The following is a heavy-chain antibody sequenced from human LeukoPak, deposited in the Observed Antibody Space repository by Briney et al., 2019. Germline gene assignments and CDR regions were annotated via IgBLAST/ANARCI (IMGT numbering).Heavy chain of an antibody. CDR3: ARDSYYYDSSGYSSAGSDY. Sequence: GGSLRLSCAASGFTVSSNYMSWVRQAAGKGVEGVAGIYSCGSTYYADSVKGRLTISIHNSKTPLYLQMNSLRAEDKDVYYCARDSYYYDSSGYSSAGSDYWGQGTLVTVSS. V-gene: IGHV3-53*04. CDR1: GFTVSSNY. D-gene: IGHD3-22*01. CDR2: IYSCGST. J-gene: IGHJ4*02.